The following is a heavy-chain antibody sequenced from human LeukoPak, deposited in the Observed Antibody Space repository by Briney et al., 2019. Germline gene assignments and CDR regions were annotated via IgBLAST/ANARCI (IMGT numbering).Heavy chain of an antibody. Sequence: GGSLRLSCAASGFTFSSYSMNWVRQAPGKGLEWVSSISSSSSYIYYADSVKGRFTISRDNAKNSLYLQMNSLRAEDTAVCYCARAYYDILTGYYPPYFDYWGQGTLVTVSS. J-gene: IGHJ4*02. CDR1: GFTFSSYS. V-gene: IGHV3-21*01. D-gene: IGHD3-9*01. CDR2: ISSSSSYI. CDR3: ARAYYDILTGYYPPYFDY.